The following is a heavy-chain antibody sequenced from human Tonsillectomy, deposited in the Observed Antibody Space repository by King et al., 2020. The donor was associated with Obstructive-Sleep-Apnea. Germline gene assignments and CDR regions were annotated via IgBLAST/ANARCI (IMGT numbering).Heavy chain of an antibody. CDR3: ARHRTVAGY. D-gene: IGHD6-19*01. V-gene: IGHV4-59*08. CDR1: GGSISSYY. Sequence: QLQESGPGLVKPSETLSLTCTVSGGSISSYYWSWIRQPPGKGLEWIGYIYYNGSTDYNPSLKSRVTIPVDTSKNQFSLKLSSVTAADTAVYYWARHRTVAGYWGQGTTVTVSS. J-gene: IGHJ6*02. CDR2: IYYNGST.